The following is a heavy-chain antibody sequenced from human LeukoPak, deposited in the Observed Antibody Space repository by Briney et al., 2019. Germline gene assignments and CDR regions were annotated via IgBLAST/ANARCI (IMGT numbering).Heavy chain of an antibody. V-gene: IGHV3-53*01. CDR3: ARVGDHYHWNFDL. J-gene: IGHJ2*01. CDR1: GFSVGTKY. CDR2: LYSGGDT. Sequence: GGSLRLSCAASGFSVGTKYMNWVRQAPGKGLEWISILYSGGDTYYADSVRGRFTISRDNSRNTLSLQMNSLRVEDTAVYYCARVGDHYHWNFDLWGRGTLVTVSS. D-gene: IGHD3-10*01.